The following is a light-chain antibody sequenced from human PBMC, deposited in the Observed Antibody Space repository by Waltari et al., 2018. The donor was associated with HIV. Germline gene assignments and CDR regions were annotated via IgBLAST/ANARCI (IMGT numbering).Light chain of an antibody. J-gene: IGKJ4*01. CDR1: QSLLSNNKNF. Sequence: DIVMTQSPDSLAVSLGERATINCKSSQSLLSNNKNFLAWYQQKPGQPPKSLISGASIREYGVPDRFSGSGSGTDFTITISNLQAEDVAVYYCNKYHTAPLSFGGGTKVGVK. CDR2: GAS. V-gene: IGKV4-1*01. CDR3: NKYHTAPLS.